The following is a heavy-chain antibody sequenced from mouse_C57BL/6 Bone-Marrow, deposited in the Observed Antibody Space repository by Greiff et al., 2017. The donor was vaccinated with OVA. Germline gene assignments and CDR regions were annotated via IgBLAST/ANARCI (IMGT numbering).Heavy chain of an antibody. Sequence: VQVVESGAALVKPGASVKLSCKASGYTFTEYTIHWVKQRSGKGLEWIGWFYPGSGSIKYNEKFKDKATLTADKSSSTVYMELSRLTSEDSAVYFCARHEEIYYGNPRAMDYWGQGTSVTVSS. D-gene: IGHD2-1*01. CDR2: FYPGSGSI. CDR1: GYTFTEYT. V-gene: IGHV1-62-2*01. J-gene: IGHJ4*01. CDR3: ARHEEIYYGNPRAMDY.